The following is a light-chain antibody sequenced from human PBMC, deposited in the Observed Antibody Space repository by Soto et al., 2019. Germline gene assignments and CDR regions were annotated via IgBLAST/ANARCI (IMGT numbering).Light chain of an antibody. Sequence: EIVLTQSPGTLSFSPGERATLSCRASQSVSSSYLAWYQQKPGQAPRLLIYGASSRATGIPDRFSGSGSGTDFTLTISRLEPEDFAVYYCQQYGSSPRVTFGQGTKVDI. CDR1: QSVSSSY. CDR3: QQYGSSPRVT. V-gene: IGKV3-20*01. CDR2: GAS. J-gene: IGKJ1*01.